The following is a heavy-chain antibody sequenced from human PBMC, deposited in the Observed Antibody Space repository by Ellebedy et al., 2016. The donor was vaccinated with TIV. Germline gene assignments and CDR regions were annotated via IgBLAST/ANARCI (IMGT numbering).Heavy chain of an antibody. Sequence: GGSLRLXXAASGFTFSAYTMNWVRQAPGKGLEWVSSICGSSNYIYYADSLRGRFTISRDNAKNSLSLQMNSLRAEDTAMYYCAKGKGSSDAFDFWGQGTLVTVS. J-gene: IGHJ3*01. CDR3: AKGKGSSDAFDF. CDR1: GFTFSAYT. V-gene: IGHV3-21*04. CDR2: ICGSSNYI.